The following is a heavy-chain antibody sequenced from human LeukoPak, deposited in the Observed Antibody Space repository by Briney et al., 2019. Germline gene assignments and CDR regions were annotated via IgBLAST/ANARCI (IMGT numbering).Heavy chain of an antibody. D-gene: IGHD6-13*01. CDR1: GGSISSSNW. V-gene: IGHV4-4*02. J-gene: IGHJ4*02. CDR2: IYNSGST. CDR3: ARGVVAAAGRTFDF. Sequence: SSETLSLTCAVSGGSISSSNWWSWVRPPPGKGLEWIGYIYNSGSTSYNPSLRSRVTISLDTSKNQFSLKLSSVTAADTAIYYCARGVVAAAGRTFDFWGQGTLVTVSS.